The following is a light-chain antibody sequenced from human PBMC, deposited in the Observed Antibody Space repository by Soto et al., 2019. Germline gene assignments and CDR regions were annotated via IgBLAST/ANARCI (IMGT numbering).Light chain of an antibody. J-gene: IGKJ1*01. V-gene: IGKV3-20*01. Sequence: PVEIATLSCRASQRVDGNYLAWYLQITGQAPRSLIHGAATRATGITDRFSGSGSGTDFTLTITRMEPEDYAMYYCRQYDPLPRTFGQGTKVDIK. CDR2: GAA. CDR1: QRVDGNY. CDR3: RQYDPLPRT.